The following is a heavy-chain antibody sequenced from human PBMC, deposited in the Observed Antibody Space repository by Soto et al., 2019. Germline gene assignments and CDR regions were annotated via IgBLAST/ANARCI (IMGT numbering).Heavy chain of an antibody. D-gene: IGHD3-16*01. J-gene: IGHJ4*02. V-gene: IGHV3-33*01. Sequence: XASLRLSCAASGFTFDTYVMHWVRQAPGRGLEWVALIWYDGGNKYYADSVKGRFTISRDNSKNTLYLQMNSLRAEDTAVYYCARGARDFDYWGQGTLDTV. CDR1: GFTFDTYV. CDR2: IWYDGGNK. CDR3: ARGARDFDY.